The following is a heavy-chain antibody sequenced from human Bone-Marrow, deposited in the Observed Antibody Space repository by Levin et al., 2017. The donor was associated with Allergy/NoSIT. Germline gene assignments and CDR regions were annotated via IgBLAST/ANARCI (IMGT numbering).Heavy chain of an antibody. Sequence: SQTLSLTCTVSCDSISSSNYYWGWIRQPPGKGLEWIGSIYYSGNTYYNPSLKSRLTISVDTSKNQFSLKLRSVTAADTAVYYCARAGRYDYWGQGTLVTVSS. D-gene: IGHD3-9*01. V-gene: IGHV4-39*07. CDR1: CDSISSSNYY. CDR3: ARAGRYDY. J-gene: IGHJ4*02. CDR2: IYYSGNT.